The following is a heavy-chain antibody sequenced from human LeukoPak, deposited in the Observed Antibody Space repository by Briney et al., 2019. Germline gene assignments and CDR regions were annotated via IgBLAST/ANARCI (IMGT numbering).Heavy chain of an antibody. V-gene: IGHV1-8*01. CDR2: MNPNSGNL. D-gene: IGHD3-10*01. Sequence: ASVKVSCKASGYTFSNYEINWVRQATGQGLEWMGWMNPNSGNLGYAQKFQGRVTMTWNTSISTAYVELSSLRSEDTAVYYCARPKPMARGRWFDPWGQGTLVTVSS. CDR3: ARPKPMARGRWFDP. CDR1: GYTFSNYE. J-gene: IGHJ5*02.